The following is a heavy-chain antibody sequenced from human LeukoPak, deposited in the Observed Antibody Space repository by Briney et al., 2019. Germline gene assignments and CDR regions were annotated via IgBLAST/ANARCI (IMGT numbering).Heavy chain of an antibody. CDR3: ARDRGYYYDSSGYHPFDP. Sequence: GASVKVSCKASGYTFTGYYMHWVRQAPGQGLEWTGWINPNSGGTNYAQKFQGRVTMTRDTSISTAYMELSRLRSDDTAVYYCARDRGYYYDSSGYHPFDPWGQGTLVTVSS. CDR1: GYTFTGYY. CDR2: INPNSGGT. D-gene: IGHD3-22*01. V-gene: IGHV1-2*02. J-gene: IGHJ5*02.